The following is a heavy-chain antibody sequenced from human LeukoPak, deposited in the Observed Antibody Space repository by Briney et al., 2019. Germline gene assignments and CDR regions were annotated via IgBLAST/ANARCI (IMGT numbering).Heavy chain of an antibody. V-gene: IGHV3-21*01. J-gene: IGHJ3*02. CDR2: ISGSSSYI. D-gene: IGHD6-19*01. CDR1: GFTFINAW. CDR3: ARRGAVANAFDI. Sequence: GGSLRLSCAASGFTFINAWMAWVRQAPGKGLEWVSSISGSSSYIYYADSVKGRFTISRDNAKKSLYLQMHSLRAEDTAVYYCARRGAVANAFDIWGQGTMVTVSS.